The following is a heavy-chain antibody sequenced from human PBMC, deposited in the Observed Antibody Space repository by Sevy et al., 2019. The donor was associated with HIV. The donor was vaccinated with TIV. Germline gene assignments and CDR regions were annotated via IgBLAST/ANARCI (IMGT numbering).Heavy chain of an antibody. D-gene: IGHD2-2*01. CDR1: GYTFTGYY. CDR3: ARASIVVVPAATDAFDI. CDR2: INPNSGGT. V-gene: IGHV1-2*02. Sequence: ASVKVSCKASGYTFTGYYMHWVRQAPGQGLEWMGWINPNSGGTNYAQKFQGRVTMTRDTSISTAYMELSRLRPDDTAVYYCARASIVVVPAATDAFDIWGQGTMVTVSS. J-gene: IGHJ3*02.